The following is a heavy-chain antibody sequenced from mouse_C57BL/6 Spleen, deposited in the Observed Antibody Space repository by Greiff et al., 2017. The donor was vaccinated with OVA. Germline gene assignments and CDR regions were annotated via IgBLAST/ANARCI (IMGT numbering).Heavy chain of an antibody. CDR1: GFTFSDYG. Sequence: EVNVVESGGGLVKPGGSLKLSCAASGFTFSDYGMHWVRQAPEKGLEWVAYISSGSSTIYYADTVKGRFTISRDNAKNTLFLQMTSLRSEDTAMYYCAREAYYSKAWFAYWGQGTLVTVSA. V-gene: IGHV5-17*01. CDR2: ISSGSSTI. D-gene: IGHD2-5*01. CDR3: AREAYYSKAWFAY. J-gene: IGHJ3*01.